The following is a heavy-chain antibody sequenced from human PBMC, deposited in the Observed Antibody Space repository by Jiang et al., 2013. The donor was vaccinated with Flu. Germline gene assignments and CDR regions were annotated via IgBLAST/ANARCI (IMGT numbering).Heavy chain of an antibody. V-gene: IGHV2-5*02. D-gene: IGHD3-22*01. CDR3: AHTYYYDTSGKTFDY. J-gene: IGHJ4*02. CDR1: GFSLSXSGVG. CDR2: IYWDDDK. Sequence: QTLTLTCTFSGFSLSXSGVGVGWIRQPPGKALEWLALIYWDDDKRYSPSLKSRLTITKDPSKNQVVLTMTNMDPVDTATYYCAHTYYYDTSGKTFDYWGQGTLVTVSS.